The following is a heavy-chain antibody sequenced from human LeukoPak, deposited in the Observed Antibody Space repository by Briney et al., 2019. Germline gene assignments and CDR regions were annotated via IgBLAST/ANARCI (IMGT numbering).Heavy chain of an antibody. CDR1: GGSISISNYY. CDR3: ARGGYYGSGNDFRFDP. Sequence: SETLSLTCTVSGGSISISNYYWGWIRQPPGKGLEWIGNIYHSGSTYYNPSLKSRVTISIDTSKNQFSLKLSSVTAADTAVYYCARGGYYGSGNDFRFDPWGQGTLVTVSS. V-gene: IGHV4-39*07. D-gene: IGHD3-10*01. J-gene: IGHJ5*02. CDR2: IYHSGST.